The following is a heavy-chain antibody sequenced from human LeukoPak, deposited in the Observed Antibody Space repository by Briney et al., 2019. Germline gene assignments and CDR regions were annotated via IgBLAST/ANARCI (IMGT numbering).Heavy chain of an antibody. CDR1: GFSLSSYE. Sequence: GGSLRLYCAASGFSLSSYETHWHRQAQGKGLEGVSYISSSGSSGRSTTYYADSVKGRFTISRDNSKNTLYLQMNSLRAEDTAVYYCAKGLRYCSGGSCWDYWGQGTLVTVSS. CDR2: ISSSGSSGRSTT. D-gene: IGHD2-15*01. J-gene: IGHJ4*02. CDR3: AKGLRYCSGGSCWDY. V-gene: IGHV3-48*03.